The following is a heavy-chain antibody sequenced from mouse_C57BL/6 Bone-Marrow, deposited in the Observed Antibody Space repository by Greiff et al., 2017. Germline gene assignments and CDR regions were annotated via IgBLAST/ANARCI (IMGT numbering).Heavy chain of an antibody. CDR2: ISNGGGST. J-gene: IGHJ4*01. V-gene: IGHV5-12*01. Sequence: EVQGVESGGGLVQPGGSLKLSCAASGFTFSDYYMYWVRQTPEKRLEWVAYISNGGGSTYYPDTVKGRFTISRDNAKNTLYLQMSRLKSEDTAMYYCARRYSYYAMDYWGQGTSVTVSS. CDR1: GFTFSDYY. D-gene: IGHD2-12*01. CDR3: ARRYSYYAMDY.